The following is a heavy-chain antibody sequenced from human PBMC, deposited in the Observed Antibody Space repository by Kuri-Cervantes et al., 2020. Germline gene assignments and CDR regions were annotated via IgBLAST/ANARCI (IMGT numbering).Heavy chain of an antibody. J-gene: IGHJ6*03. CDR2: ISGSGGTT. D-gene: IGHD3-22*01. Sequence: GESLKISCAASGFTFSSYAMSWVRQAPGKGLEWVSVISGSGGTTYYADSVKGRFTISRDNAKNSLYLQMNSLRAEDTAVYYCARPYYYDSSDYDCYYYMDIWGKGTTVTVSS. CDR1: GFTFSSYA. CDR3: ARPYYYDSSDYDCYYYMDI. V-gene: IGHV3-23*01.